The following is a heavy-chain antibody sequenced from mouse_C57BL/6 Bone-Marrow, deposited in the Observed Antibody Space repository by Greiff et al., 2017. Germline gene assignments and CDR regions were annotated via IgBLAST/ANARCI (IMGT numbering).Heavy chain of an antibody. D-gene: IGHD2-10*02. CDR1: GYSITSGYY. CDR2: ISYDGSN. V-gene: IGHV3-6*01. J-gene: IGHJ3*01. CDR3: ARAYGNYVWFAY. Sequence: EVQLQQSGPGLVKPSQSLSLTCSVTGYSITSGYYWNWIRQFPGNKLEWMGYISYDGSNNYNPSLKNRISITRYTSKNQFFLKLNSETTEDTATYCCARAYGNYVWFAYWGQGTLVTVSA.